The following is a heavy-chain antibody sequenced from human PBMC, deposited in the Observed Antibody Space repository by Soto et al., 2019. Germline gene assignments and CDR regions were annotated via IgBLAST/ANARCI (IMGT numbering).Heavy chain of an antibody. CDR2: ISSSSSYI. V-gene: IGHV3-21*01. CDR3: ARDIVALVSDY. D-gene: IGHD3-16*02. CDR1: GFTFSSYS. J-gene: IGHJ4*02. Sequence: EVQLVESGGGLVKPGGSLRLSCAASGFTFSSYSMNWVRQAPGKGLEWVSSISSSSSYIYYADSVKGRFSISRDNAKNSLYLQMNSLRAEDTAVYYCARDIVALVSDYWGQGTLVTVSS.